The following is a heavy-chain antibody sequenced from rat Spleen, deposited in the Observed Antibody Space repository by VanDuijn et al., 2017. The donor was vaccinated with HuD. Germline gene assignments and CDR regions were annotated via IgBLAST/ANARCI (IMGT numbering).Heavy chain of an antibody. CDR2: ISNGGVNT. V-gene: IGHV5-25*01. D-gene: IGHD1-11*01. CDR1: GISFRDYY. J-gene: IGHJ2*01. Sequence: EVQLVESGGGLVQPGRSMKLSCAALGISFRDYYMAWVRQAPTKGLEWVASISNGGVNTYYRDSVKGRFTISRDNVKNILFLQMDSLRSEDTATYYCTKSGEALDYWGQGVMVTVSS. CDR3: TKSGEALDY.